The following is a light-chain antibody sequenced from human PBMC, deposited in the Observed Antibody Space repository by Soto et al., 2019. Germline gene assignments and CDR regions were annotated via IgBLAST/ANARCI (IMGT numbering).Light chain of an antibody. CDR2: GAS. V-gene: IGKV3-20*01. CDR3: QQYGSSPT. Sequence: EIVLTQSPGTLSLSPGERATLSCRASQSVSSSYLAWYQQKPGQAPRLLIYGASSRATGIPDRFSGSRSGTDFPLTISRLEPEDFAVYYCQQYGSSPTFGGGTKVEIK. J-gene: IGKJ4*01. CDR1: QSVSSSY.